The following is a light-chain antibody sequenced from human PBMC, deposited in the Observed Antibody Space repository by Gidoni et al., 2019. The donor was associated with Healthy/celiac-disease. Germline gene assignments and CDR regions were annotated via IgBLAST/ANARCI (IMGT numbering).Light chain of an antibody. CDR2: GAS. V-gene: IGKV3-20*01. CDR3: QQYGSSPIT. CDR1: ESVSSSY. J-gene: IGKJ5*01. Sequence: EIVWTHSPGTLSLPPGERATLSCMASESVSSSYLAWYRQKPGQAPRRLIYGASSRATGIPDRCSGSGSGTDFTLTISRLEPEDFAVYYCQQYGSSPITFGQGTRLEIK.